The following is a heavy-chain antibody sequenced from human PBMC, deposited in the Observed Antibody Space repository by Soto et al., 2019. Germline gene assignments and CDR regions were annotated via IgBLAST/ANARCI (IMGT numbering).Heavy chain of an antibody. CDR2: INPNSGGT. CDR3: ARDQRSFRITGTTSLGY. J-gene: IGHJ4*02. V-gene: IGHV1-2*02. CDR1: GYTFTGYY. Sequence: GTSVKVSCKASGYTFTGYYMHWVRQAPGQGLEWMGWINPNSGGTNYAQKFQGRVTMTRDTSISTAYMELSRLRSDDTAVYYCARDQRSFRITGTTSLGYWGQGTLVTVSS. D-gene: IGHD1-20*01.